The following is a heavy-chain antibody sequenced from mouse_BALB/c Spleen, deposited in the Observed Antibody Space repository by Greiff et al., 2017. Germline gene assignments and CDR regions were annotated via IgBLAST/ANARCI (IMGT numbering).Heavy chain of an antibody. V-gene: IGHV1S137*01. CDR3: ARRYDRYYYAMDY. J-gene: IGHJ4*01. CDR1: GYTFTDYA. CDR2: ISTYYGDA. Sequence: QVQLQQSGAELVRPGVSVKISCKGSGYTFTDYAMHWVKQSHAKSLEWIGVISTYYGDASYNQKFKGKATMTVDKSSSTAYMELARLTSEDSAIYYCARRYDRYYYAMDYWGQGTSVTVSS. D-gene: IGHD2-14*01.